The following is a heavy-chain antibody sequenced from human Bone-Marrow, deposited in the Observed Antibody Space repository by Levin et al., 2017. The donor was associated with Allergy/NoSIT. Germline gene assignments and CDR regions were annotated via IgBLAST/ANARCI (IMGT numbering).Heavy chain of an antibody. CDR1: GFTFYRYA. J-gene: IGHJ4*02. D-gene: IGHD3-22*01. CDR3: GSDSTGYYYELFHY. V-gene: IGHV3-23*01. Sequence: GGSLRLSCAASGFTFYRYAMTWVRQAPGKGLEWVSTISGSDGSTYYADSVQGRFTISRDNSKNTLYLEMNSLRAEDTAVYYCGSDSTGYYYELFHYWGQGTLVTVSS. CDR2: ISGSDGST.